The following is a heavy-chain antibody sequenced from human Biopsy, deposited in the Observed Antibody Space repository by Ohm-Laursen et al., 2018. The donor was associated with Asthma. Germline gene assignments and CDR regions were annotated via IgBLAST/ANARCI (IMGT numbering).Heavy chain of an antibody. CDR3: ARHQEAASYHYDGSIAY. CDR2: INYRGDT. J-gene: IGHJ4*02. V-gene: IGHV4-34*01. D-gene: IGHD3-22*01. Sequence: TLSLTCAISGGSFTHYFWMWIRQPPGKGLEWIGEINYRGDTNYNPSLESRVSISVDTSTYHFSLRLSSVTAADTAVYFCARHQEAASYHYDGSIAYWGQGIPVTVSS. CDR1: GGSFTHYF.